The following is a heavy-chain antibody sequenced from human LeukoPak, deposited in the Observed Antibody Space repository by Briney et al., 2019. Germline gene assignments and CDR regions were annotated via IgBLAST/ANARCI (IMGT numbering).Heavy chain of an antibody. CDR2: SSGNGGTT. D-gene: IGHD3-3*01. CDR1: GFTFSSYA. V-gene: IGHV3-23*01. CDR3: ARERTYDFWSGYTLGYYYYMDV. J-gene: IGHJ6*03. Sequence: GGSLRLSCAASGFTFSSYAMSWVRQAPGKGLEWVSTSSGNGGTTYYVDSVKGRFTISRDNAKNSLYLQMNSLRAEDTAVYYCARERTYDFWSGYTLGYYYYMDVWGKGTTVTVSS.